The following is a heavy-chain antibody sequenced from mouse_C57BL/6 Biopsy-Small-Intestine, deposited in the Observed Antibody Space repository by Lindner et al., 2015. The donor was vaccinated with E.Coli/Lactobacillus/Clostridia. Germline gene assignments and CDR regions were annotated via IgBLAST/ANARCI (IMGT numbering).Heavy chain of an antibody. CDR3: ARGPGDFYWYFDV. V-gene: IGHV3-1*01. Sequence: VQESGPGMVKPSQSLSLTCTVTGYSITSGYDWHWIRHFPGNKLEWMGYIRYSGSTNYNPSLKSRISITHDTSKNHFFLKLNSVTTEDTATYYCARGPGDFYWYFDVWGTGTTVTVSS. J-gene: IGHJ1*03. D-gene: IGHD3-3*01. CDR1: GYSITSGYD. CDR2: IRYSGST.